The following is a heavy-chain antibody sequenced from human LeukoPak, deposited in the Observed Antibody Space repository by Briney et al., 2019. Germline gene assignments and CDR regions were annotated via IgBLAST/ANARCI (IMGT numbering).Heavy chain of an antibody. CDR2: ISSGGST. Sequence: GGSLRLSCAASGFTVSSNYITWVRLAPGKGLEWVSVISSGGSTYYADSVRGRFTISRDNSKETLFLQMNSLRAEDTAIYYCARDMQLSTWGLGTMVTVSS. CDR1: GFTVSSNY. CDR3: ARDMQLST. V-gene: IGHV3-53*01. J-gene: IGHJ3*01. D-gene: IGHD3-16*02.